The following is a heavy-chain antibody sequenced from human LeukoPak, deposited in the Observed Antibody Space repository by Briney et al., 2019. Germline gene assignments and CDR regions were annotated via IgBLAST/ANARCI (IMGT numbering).Heavy chain of an antibody. Sequence: GGSLRLSCAASGFTFSSYSMNWVRQAPGKGLEWVSYISSSSSTIYYADSVKGRFTISRDNAKNSLYLQMNSLRAEDTAVYYCARDSPVPAATIIGWFDPWGQGTLVTVSS. D-gene: IGHD2-2*01. CDR2: ISSSSSTI. CDR3: ARDSPVPAATIIGWFDP. CDR1: GFTFSSYS. V-gene: IGHV3-48*04. J-gene: IGHJ5*02.